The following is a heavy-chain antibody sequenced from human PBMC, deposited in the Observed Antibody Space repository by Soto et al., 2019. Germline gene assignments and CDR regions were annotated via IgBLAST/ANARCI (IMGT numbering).Heavy chain of an antibody. D-gene: IGHD1-26*01. CDR2: IYSAGNT. V-gene: IGHV3-66*01. CDR3: ARDFVVGGPTINYYYGMDV. CDR1: GFTVSSNY. Sequence: GGSLRLSCAASGFTVSSNYMSWVRQAPGKGLEWISIIYSAGNTYYADSVEGRFTISRDNSKNTLYLQMNSLGAEDTAVYYCARDFVVGGPTINYYYGMDVWGQGTTVTVSS. J-gene: IGHJ6*02.